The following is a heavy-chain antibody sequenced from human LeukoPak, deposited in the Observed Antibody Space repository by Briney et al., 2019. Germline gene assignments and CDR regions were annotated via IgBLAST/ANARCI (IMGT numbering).Heavy chain of an antibody. V-gene: IGHV4-4*07. CDR3: ARGERGSSYGWAFDI. Sequence: SETLSLTCTVSGGSISSYYWSWIRQPAGKGLEWIGRIYTSGSNNYNPSLKSRVTMSVDTSKNQFSLKLSSVTAADTAMYYCARGERGSSYGWAFDIWGQGTMFTVSS. CDR2: IYTSGSN. CDR1: GGSISSYY. D-gene: IGHD5-18*01. J-gene: IGHJ3*02.